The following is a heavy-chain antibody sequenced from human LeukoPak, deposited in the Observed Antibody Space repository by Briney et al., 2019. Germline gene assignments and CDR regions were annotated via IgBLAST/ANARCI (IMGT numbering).Heavy chain of an antibody. CDR3: ARGGYAVTIYYFDY. V-gene: IGHV1-2*02. CDR1: GYTFTSYY. D-gene: IGHD4-17*01. CDR2: INPNSGGT. J-gene: IGHJ4*02. Sequence: ASVKVSCKASGYTFTSYYMHWVRQAPGQGLEWMGWINPNSGGTNYAQKFQGRVTMTRDTSISTAYMELSRLRSDDTAVYYCARGGYAVTIYYFDYWGQGTLVTVSS.